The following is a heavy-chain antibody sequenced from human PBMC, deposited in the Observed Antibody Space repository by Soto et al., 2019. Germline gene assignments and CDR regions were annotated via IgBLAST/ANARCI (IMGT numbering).Heavy chain of an antibody. V-gene: IGHV3-21*01. Sequence: EVQLVESGGGLVKPGGSLRLSCAASVFTFSSYNMNWVRQAPGKGLEWVSSISSSSSYIYYADSVKGRFTISRDNAKNSLYLQMNSLRAEDTAVYYCTRVYCDYWYFDLWGRGTLVTVSA. CDR2: ISSSSSYI. CDR1: VFTFSSYN. CDR3: TRVYCDYWYFDL. D-gene: IGHD1-26*01. J-gene: IGHJ2*01.